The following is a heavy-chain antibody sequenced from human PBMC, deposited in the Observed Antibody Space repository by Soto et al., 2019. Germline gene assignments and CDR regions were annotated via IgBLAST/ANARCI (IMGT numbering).Heavy chain of an antibody. V-gene: IGHV4-59*02. Sequence: SETLSLTCSFSGDSVTSHYLTWIRQSPEKGLEWIGYIYYSGSTNYNPSLKSRVTISVDTSKNQFSLKLSSVTAADTAVYYCARSDSRYYYYMDVWGKGTTVTVSS. CDR3: ARSDSRYYYYMDV. CDR2: IYYSGST. D-gene: IGHD3-3*01. J-gene: IGHJ6*03. CDR1: GDSVTSHY.